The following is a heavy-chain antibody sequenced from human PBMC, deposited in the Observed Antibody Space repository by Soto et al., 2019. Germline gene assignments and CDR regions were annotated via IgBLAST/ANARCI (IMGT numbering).Heavy chain of an antibody. CDR3: AKDAH. J-gene: IGHJ1*01. Sequence: EVQLVESGGGLVQPGGSLRLSCAVSGFSVSINHMHWIRQAPGKGLEWVSNISFDGSTFYADAVKGRFTISRDESKNTVSLHMDMLGAEDTAIYSCAKDAHWGPGTQVTVSS. CDR2: ISFDGST. CDR1: GFSVSINH. V-gene: IGHV3-66*01.